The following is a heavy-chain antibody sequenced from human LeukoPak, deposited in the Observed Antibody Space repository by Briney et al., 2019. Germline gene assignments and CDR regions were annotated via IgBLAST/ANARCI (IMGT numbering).Heavy chain of an antibody. D-gene: IGHD3-3*01. Sequence: GGSLRLSCAASGFTFSSYAMSCVRQAPGKGLEWVSAISGSGGSTYYAGSVKGRFTISRDNSKNTLYLQMNSLRAEDTAVYYCAKGYDFWSGYSLFDWGQGTLVTVSS. V-gene: IGHV3-23*01. CDR3: AKGYDFWSGYSLFD. J-gene: IGHJ4*02. CDR2: ISGSGGST. CDR1: GFTFSSYA.